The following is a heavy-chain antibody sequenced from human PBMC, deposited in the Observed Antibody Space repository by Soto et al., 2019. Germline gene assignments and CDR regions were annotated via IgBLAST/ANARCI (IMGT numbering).Heavy chain of an antibody. CDR3: ARALYCSSTSCYAGYYGMDV. V-gene: IGHV4-31*03. Sequence: SETLSLTCTVSGGSISSGGYYWSWIRQHPGKGLEWIGYIYYSGSTYYNPSLKSRVTISVDTSKNQFSLKLSSVTAADTAVYYCARALYCSSTSCYAGYYGMDVWGQGTTVTVSS. D-gene: IGHD2-2*01. CDR1: GGSISSGGYY. J-gene: IGHJ6*02. CDR2: IYYSGST.